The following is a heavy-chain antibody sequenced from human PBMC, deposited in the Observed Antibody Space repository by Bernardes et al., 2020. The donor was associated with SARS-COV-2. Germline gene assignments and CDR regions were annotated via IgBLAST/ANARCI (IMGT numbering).Heavy chain of an antibody. V-gene: IGHV3-74*01. CDR3: ARAGSYRFDN. CDR2: INIDGSVT. D-gene: IGHD5-18*01. J-gene: IGHJ4*02. Sequence: GGSLRLSCEASGFTFRNYWMHWVRQAPGKGLVWVSRINIDGSVTDYADSVKGRFTVSRDDAKNTLYLQMNSLRVEDTAVYYCARAGSYRFDNWGRGTLVTVSS. CDR1: GFTFRNYW.